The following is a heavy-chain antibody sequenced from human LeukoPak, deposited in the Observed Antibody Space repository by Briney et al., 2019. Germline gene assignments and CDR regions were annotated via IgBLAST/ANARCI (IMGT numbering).Heavy chain of an antibody. J-gene: IGHJ4*02. V-gene: IGHV3-23*01. CDR2: ISDRGGIK. Sequence: PGGSLRLSCAASGFTFANFAMSWVRQAPGKGLEWVSGISDRGGIKNYADSVKGRFTISRDNSNNTLYLQMNSLRAEDTAVYFCAKKQTTTVTTLDYWGQGTLVTVSS. CDR1: GFTFANFA. D-gene: IGHD4-17*01. CDR3: AKKQTTTVTTLDY.